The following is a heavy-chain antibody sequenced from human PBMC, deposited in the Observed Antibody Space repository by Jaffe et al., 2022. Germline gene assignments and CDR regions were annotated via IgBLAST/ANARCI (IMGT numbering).Heavy chain of an antibody. V-gene: IGHV4-61*02. CDR1: GGSISSGSYY. D-gene: IGHD2-2*01. CDR2: IYTSGST. Sequence: QVQLQESGPGLVKPSQTLSLTCTVSGGSISSGSYYWSWIRQPAGKGLEWIGRIYTSGSTNYNPSLKSRVTISVDTSKNQFSLKLSSVTAADTAVYYCARDRGYARAFDIWGQGTMVTVSS. J-gene: IGHJ3*02. CDR3: ARDRGYARAFDI.